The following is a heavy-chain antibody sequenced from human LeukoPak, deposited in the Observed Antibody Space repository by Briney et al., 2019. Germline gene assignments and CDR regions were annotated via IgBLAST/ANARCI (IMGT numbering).Heavy chain of an antibody. V-gene: IGHV3-30*03. D-gene: IGHD6-13*01. CDR1: GFTFSSYG. Sequence: GGSLRLSCAASGFTFSSYGMHWVRQAPGRGLEWVAVISYDESNKWYADSVKGRFTTSRDNSQNTLSLQMNSLRAGDTAVYYCARGSGSWYDYWGQGTLVTVSS. J-gene: IGHJ4*02. CDR2: ISYDESNK. CDR3: ARGSGSWYDY.